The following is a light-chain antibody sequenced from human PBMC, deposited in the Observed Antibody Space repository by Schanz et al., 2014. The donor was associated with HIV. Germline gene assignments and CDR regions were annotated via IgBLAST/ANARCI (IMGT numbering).Light chain of an antibody. CDR2: LNSDGSH. V-gene: IGLV4-69*01. Sequence: QSVLTQSPSASASLGDSVKVTCTLSSGHSSYAIAWHQQQPEKGPRHLMKLNSDGSHTKGDGIPDRFSGSSSGAERYLTISSLQSEDEADYYCQTWGTGIGVFGGGTKLTVL. CDR1: SGHSSYA. CDR3: QTWGTGIGV. J-gene: IGLJ2*01.